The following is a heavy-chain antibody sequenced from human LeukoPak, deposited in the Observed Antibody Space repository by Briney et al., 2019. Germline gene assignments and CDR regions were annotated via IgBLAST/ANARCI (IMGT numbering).Heavy chain of an antibody. CDR1: GFTFDDFG. CDR2: INWNGVRT. V-gene: IGHV3-20*04. D-gene: IGHD1-26*01. CDR3: AKVGGASSYVESDY. J-gene: IGHJ4*02. Sequence: GGSLRLSCAASGFTFDDFGMSWVRQAPRRGLEWVSGINWNGVRTGYADSVKGRFTISRDNAKNSLYLQMHSLRAEDTALYYCAKVGGASSYVESDYWGQGTLVTVSS.